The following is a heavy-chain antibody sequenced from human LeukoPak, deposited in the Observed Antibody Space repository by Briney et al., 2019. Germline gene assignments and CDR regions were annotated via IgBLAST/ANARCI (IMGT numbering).Heavy chain of an antibody. Sequence: GGSLRLSCAASGFTFSSYGMHWVRQAPGKGLEWVAVISYDGSNKYYADSVKGRFTISRDNAKNSLYLQMNSLRAEDTAVYYCARSSRGIAVAGTFAVADYWGQGTLVTVSS. CDR2: ISYDGSNK. CDR1: GFTFSSYG. V-gene: IGHV3-30*03. D-gene: IGHD6-19*01. CDR3: ARSSRGIAVAGTFAVADY. J-gene: IGHJ4*02.